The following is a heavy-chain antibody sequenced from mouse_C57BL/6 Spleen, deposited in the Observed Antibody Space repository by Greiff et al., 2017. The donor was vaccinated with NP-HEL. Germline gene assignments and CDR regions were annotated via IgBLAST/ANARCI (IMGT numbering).Heavy chain of an antibody. CDR1: GYTFTDYY. J-gene: IGHJ4*01. V-gene: IGHV1-19*01. CDR2: INPYNGGT. D-gene: IGHD1-1*01. CDR3: ARFYYYGSPYYYAMDY. Sequence: VQLQQSGPVLVKPGASVKMSCKASGYTFTDYYMNWVKQSHGKSLEWIGVINPYNGGTSYNQKFKGKATLTVDKSSSTAYMELNSLTSEDSAVYYCARFYYYGSPYYYAMDYWGQGASVTASS.